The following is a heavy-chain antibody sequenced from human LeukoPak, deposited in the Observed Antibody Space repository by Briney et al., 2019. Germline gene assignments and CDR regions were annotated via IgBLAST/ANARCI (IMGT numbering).Heavy chain of an antibody. CDR1: GFTFSSYS. Sequence: GGSLRLSCAASGFTFSSYSMNWVRQAPGKELQWVSSISSSSNYIYYADSLKRRFTISRDNAKNSLYLPMTSLRAEDTAVYYSAREDSYYYGSVSYPFDYWGSGTLVTVSS. D-gene: IGHD3-10*01. CDR3: AREDSYYYGSVSYPFDY. V-gene: IGHV3-21*01. CDR2: ISSSSNYI. J-gene: IGHJ4*02.